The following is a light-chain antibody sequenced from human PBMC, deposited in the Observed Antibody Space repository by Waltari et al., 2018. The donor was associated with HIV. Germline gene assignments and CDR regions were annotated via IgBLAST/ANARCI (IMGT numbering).Light chain of an antibody. CDR3: QQYFSPPPT. CDR2: WAS. CDR1: QHVLYSSDNRKY. Sequence: DIVLTQCPDSLPSSLGERAPTRCPSSQHVLYSSDNRKYIAWYQQKPGQAPKLLIYWASTRESGVPDRFSGSGSGTDFTLTISSLQAEDVAVYFCQQYFSPPPTFGQGTKVEIK. V-gene: IGKV4-1*01. J-gene: IGKJ1*01.